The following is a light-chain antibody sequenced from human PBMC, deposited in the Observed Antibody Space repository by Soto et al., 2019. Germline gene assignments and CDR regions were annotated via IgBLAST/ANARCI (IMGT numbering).Light chain of an antibody. CDR1: QTVRSNY. CDR3: QQYSTSPYT. Sequence: EIVLTQSPGTLSLSPGERATLSCRASQTVRSNYLAWYQQKPGQAPRLLVYGASSRATGIPDTFSGSGSGKDFTLTISRLEPEDFAVYYCQQYSTSPYTFGQGTKLEIK. J-gene: IGKJ2*01. V-gene: IGKV3-20*01. CDR2: GAS.